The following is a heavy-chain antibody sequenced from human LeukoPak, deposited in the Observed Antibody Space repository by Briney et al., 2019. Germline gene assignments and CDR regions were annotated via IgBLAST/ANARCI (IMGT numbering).Heavy chain of an antibody. J-gene: IGHJ4*02. V-gene: IGHV1-2*02. CDR2: INPDSGGT. CDR3: ARTELELRYFNY. D-gene: IGHD1-7*01. Sequence: ASVNVSCKASGYSFTGHYMHWVRQAPGQGLEWMGWINPDSGGTNYAQKFQGRVTMTRDTSISTAYMELSRLRSDDTAVYYCARTELELRYFNYWGQGTLVTVSS. CDR1: GYSFTGHY.